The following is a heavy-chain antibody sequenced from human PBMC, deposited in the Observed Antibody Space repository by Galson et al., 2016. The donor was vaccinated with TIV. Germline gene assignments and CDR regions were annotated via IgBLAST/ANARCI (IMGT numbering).Heavy chain of an antibody. D-gene: IGHD2/OR15-2a*01. CDR3: AKDPQVVLSDTFDY. Sequence: SLRLSCAASGFTFSSYAMSWVRQAPGKGLEWVSTISGSGDSTYYPDSVKGRFTISRDNYKMTLYLQLNSLRAEDTAIYYCAKDPQVVLSDTFDYWGQGTPVTVSS. V-gene: IGHV3-23*01. CDR2: ISGSGDST. J-gene: IGHJ4*02. CDR1: GFTFSSYA.